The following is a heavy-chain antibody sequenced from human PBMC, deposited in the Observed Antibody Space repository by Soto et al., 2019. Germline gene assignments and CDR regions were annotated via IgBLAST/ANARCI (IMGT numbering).Heavy chain of an antibody. CDR3: ARKDKSGYFNWFDP. CDR1: GYRFTSYW. Sequence: GESLKISCRTSGYRFTSYWIAWVRQMPGKGLEWMGIIFPSDSDTRYSPSFQGQVSISADRSTSTVFLQWASLKASDTAVYFCARKDKSGYFNWFDPWGQGTLVTVSS. V-gene: IGHV5-51*01. D-gene: IGHD3-22*01. J-gene: IGHJ5*02. CDR2: IFPSDSDT.